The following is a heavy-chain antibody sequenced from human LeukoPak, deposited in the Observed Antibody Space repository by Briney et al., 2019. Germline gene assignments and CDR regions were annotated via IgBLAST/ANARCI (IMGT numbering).Heavy chain of an antibody. CDR2: ISYDGSNK. J-gene: IGHJ6*02. Sequence: QPGRSLRLSCAASGFTFSSYAMHWVRQAPGKGLEWVAVISYDGSNKYYADSVKGRFTISRDNSKNTLYLQMNSLRAEDTAVYYCARAILGVPAVLYYYGIDVWGQGTTVTVSS. V-gene: IGHV3-30-3*01. CDR1: GFTFSSYA. CDR3: ARAILGVPAVLYYYGIDV. D-gene: IGHD2-2*01.